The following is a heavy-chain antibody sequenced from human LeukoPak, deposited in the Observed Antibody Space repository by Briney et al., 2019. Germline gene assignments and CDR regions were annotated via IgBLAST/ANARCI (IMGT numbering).Heavy chain of an antibody. CDR2: IINSGGTV. CDR3: ARVGRGVYGMDV. J-gene: IGHJ6*02. D-gene: IGHD3-10*01. V-gene: IGHV3-48*02. CDR1: GFTFSIHG. Sequence: PGGSLRLSCAASGFTFSIHGMNWVRQAPGKGLEWVSYIINSGGTVYYTDSVQGRFTISRDNARNSLLLQMNSLRDEDTAVYYCARVGRGVYGMDVWGQGTTVTVSS.